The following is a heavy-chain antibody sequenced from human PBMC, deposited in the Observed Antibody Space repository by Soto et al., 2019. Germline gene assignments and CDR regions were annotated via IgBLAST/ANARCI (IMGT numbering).Heavy chain of an antibody. CDR1: GGTFSSYA. J-gene: IGHJ6*02. V-gene: IGHV1-69*13. CDR3: AREVYRDNYYYGMDV. CDR2: IIPIFGTA. Sequence: SVKVSCKSSGGTFSSYAISWVRQAPGQGLEWMGGIIPIFGTANYAQKFQGRVTITADESTSTAYMELSSLRSEDTAVYYCAREVYRDNYYYGMDVWGQGTTVTVSS. D-gene: IGHD4-4*01.